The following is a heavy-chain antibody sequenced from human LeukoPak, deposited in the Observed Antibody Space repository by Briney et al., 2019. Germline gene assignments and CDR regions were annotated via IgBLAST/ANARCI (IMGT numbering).Heavy chain of an antibody. CDR1: GFTFTSYS. J-gene: IGHJ4*02. D-gene: IGHD1-26*01. CDR3: AKGGKWDVTPFDY. Sequence: PGGSLRLSCAASGFTFTSYSMNWVRQAPGKGLEWVSTISGGGGSTYYADSVKGRFTTSRDNSKNTLYLQVNSLRAVDTAVYYCAKGGKWDVTPFDYWGQGTLVTVSS. V-gene: IGHV3-23*01. CDR2: ISGGGGST.